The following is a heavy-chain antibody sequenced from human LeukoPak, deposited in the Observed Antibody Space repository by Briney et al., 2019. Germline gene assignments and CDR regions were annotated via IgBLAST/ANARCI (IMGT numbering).Heavy chain of an antibody. CDR1: GYTFSDYY. CDR2: VHPNSGGT. Sequence: ASVKVSCKASGYTFSDYYMHWVRQATGQGLEGMGWVHPNSGGTNYAQKFQGRVTMTRDTSISTAYMELSRLRSDDTAMYYCATMVDYNGSGFDYWGQGTLVTVSS. D-gene: IGHD3-22*01. V-gene: IGHV1-2*02. J-gene: IGHJ4*02. CDR3: ATMVDYNGSGFDY.